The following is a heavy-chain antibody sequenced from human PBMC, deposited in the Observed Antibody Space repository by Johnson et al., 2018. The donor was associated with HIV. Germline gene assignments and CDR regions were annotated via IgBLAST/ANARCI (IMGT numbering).Heavy chain of an antibody. CDR3: AKNRGRAEDGAAEAADGLDM. CDR2: VNWNGDNT. D-gene: IGHD5-24*01. V-gene: IGHV3-20*04. Sequence: VQLVESGGGVVRPGGSLRLSCAASGFTFDDYGMNWVRQAPGKGLEWVSGVNWNGDNTGYADSVKGRFTISRDNPKTSLCLQMHSLRAEATAGYYCAKNRGRAEDGAAEAADGLDMWGQGTMVTVSS. CDR1: GFTFDDYG. J-gene: IGHJ3*01.